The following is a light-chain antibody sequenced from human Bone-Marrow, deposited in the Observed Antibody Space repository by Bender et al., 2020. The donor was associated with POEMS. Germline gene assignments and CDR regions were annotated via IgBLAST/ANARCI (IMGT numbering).Light chain of an antibody. Sequence: QSALTQPASVSGSPGQSITISCTGTSSDIGGYNFVSWYQQHPGKAPKLMIFEVSQRPSGDSHRFSGSKSGNTASLTISGLQAEDEADYYCSSYTSSRTWVFGGGTKLTVL. V-gene: IGLV2-14*02. J-gene: IGLJ3*02. CDR2: EVS. CDR3: SSYTSSRTWV. CDR1: SSDIGGYNF.